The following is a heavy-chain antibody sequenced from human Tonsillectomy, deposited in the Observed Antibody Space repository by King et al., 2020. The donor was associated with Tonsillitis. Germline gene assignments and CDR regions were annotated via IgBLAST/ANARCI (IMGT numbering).Heavy chain of an antibody. V-gene: IGHV3-48*01. J-gene: IGHJ3*02. CDR2: ISSSSSTI. CDR1: GFTFSSYS. Sequence: VQLVESGGGLVQPGGSLRLSCAASGFTFSSYSMNWVRQAPGKGLEWVSYISSSSSTIYYAEPVKGRFTISRDNAKNSLYLQMNSLRAEDTAVYYCARPEGGYDSSNDVFDIWGQGTMVTVSS. D-gene: IGHD3-22*01. CDR3: ARPEGGYDSSNDVFDI.